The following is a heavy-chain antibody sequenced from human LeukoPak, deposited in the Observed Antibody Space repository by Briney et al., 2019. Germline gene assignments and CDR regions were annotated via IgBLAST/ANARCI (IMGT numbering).Heavy chain of an antibody. V-gene: IGHV3-21*01. CDR3: ARTPLYGGSFDY. Sequence: GGSLRLSCAASGFTFSSYSMNRVRQAPGKGLEWVSSISSSSSYIYYADSVKGRFTISRDNAKNSLYLQMNSLRAEDTAVYYCARTPLYGGSFDYWGQGTLVTVSS. CDR2: ISSSSSYI. CDR1: GFTFSSYS. J-gene: IGHJ4*02. D-gene: IGHD4/OR15-4a*01.